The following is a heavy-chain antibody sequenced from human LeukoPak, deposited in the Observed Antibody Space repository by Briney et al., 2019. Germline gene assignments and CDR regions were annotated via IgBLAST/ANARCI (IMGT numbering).Heavy chain of an antibody. CDR3: ARGENMIAHAFDI. J-gene: IGHJ3*02. D-gene: IGHD3-22*01. V-gene: IGHV3-48*03. CDR1: GFTFSSYE. CDR2: ISSSGSTI. Sequence: PGGSLRLSCAASGFTFSSYEMNWVRQAPGKGLEWVSYISSSGSTIYYADSVKGRFTISRDNAKNSLYLQMNSLRGEDTAVYYCARGENMIAHAFDIWGQGTMVTVSS.